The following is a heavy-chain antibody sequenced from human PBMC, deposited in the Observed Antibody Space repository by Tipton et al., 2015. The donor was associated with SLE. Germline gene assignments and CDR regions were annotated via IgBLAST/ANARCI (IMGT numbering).Heavy chain of an antibody. CDR3: ARSIVGATLSCYYYGMDV. V-gene: IGHV4-39*07. CDR2: INHSGST. J-gene: IGHJ6*02. CDR1: GGSISSSSYY. Sequence: TLSLTCTVSGGSISSSSYYWSWIRQPPGKGLEWIGEINHSGSTNYNPSLKSRVTISVDTSKNQFSLKLSSVTAADTAVYYCARSIVGATLSCYYYGMDVWGQGTTVTVSS. D-gene: IGHD1-26*01.